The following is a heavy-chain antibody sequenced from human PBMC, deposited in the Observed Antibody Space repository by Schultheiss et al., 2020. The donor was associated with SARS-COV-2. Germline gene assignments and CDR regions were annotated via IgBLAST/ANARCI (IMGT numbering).Heavy chain of an antibody. J-gene: IGHJ4*02. Sequence: GGSLRLSCSASGFTFSSYAMHWVRQAPGKGLEYVSAISSNGGSTYYADSVKGRFTISRDNSKNTLYLQMSSLRAEDTAVYYCVAPRGSSSKELDYWGQGTLVTVSS. D-gene: IGHD6-6*01. CDR1: GFTFSSYA. V-gene: IGHV3-64D*06. CDR2: ISSNGGST. CDR3: VAPRGSSSKELDY.